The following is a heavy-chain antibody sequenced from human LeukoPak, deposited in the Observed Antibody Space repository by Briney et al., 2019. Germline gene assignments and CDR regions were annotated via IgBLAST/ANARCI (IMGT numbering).Heavy chain of an antibody. J-gene: IGHJ4*02. Sequence: PGRSLRLSCAASGFTFSSYGMHWVRQAPGKGLEWVAVISYDGSNKYYADSVKGRFTISRDNSKNTLYLQMNSLRAEDTAVYYCAKALDSGALPRGASYFAYWGQGTLVTVSS. CDR2: ISYDGSNK. V-gene: IGHV3-30*18. CDR1: GFTFSSYG. CDR3: AKALDSGALPRGASYFAY. D-gene: IGHD2-15*01.